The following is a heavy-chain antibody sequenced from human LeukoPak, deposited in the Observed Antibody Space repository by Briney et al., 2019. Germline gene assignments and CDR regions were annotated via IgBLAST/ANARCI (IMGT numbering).Heavy chain of an antibody. J-gene: IGHJ1*01. Sequence: ASVKVSCKSSGYSFTGHYMHWVRQATGQGLEWMGWMNPNSGNAGYAQKFQGRVTITRNTSISTAYMELSSLGSEDTAVYYCARDEDDYGGNGYFQHWGQGTLVTVSS. CDR1: GYSFTGHY. CDR3: ARDEDDYGGNGYFQH. V-gene: IGHV1-8*01. D-gene: IGHD4-23*01. CDR2: MNPNSGNA.